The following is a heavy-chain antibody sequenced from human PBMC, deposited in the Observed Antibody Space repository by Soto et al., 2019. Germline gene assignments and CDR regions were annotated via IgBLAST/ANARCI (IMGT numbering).Heavy chain of an antibody. CDR2: VSYSGTT. CDR3: ARDRGSLTSGDGTFDI. J-gene: IGHJ3*02. Sequence: SETLSLTCTVSGGSFSTYYWTWIRQPPGKGLEWVGYVSYSGTTNYSPSLKNRVTISLDTSKNEFSLKLRSATAADTAVYYCARDRGSLTSGDGTFDIWGPGTMVTVSS. D-gene: IGHD4-17*01. CDR1: GGSFSTYY. V-gene: IGHV4-59*01.